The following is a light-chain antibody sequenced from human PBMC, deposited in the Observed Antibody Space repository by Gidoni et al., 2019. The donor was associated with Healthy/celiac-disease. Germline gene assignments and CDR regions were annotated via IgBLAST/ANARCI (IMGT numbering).Light chain of an antibody. Sequence: EIVLTQSPATLSLSPGERATLSCRASQSVSSYLAWYQQKPGQAPRLLIYDASNRATGIPARFSGSGSGTDFTLTISSLEPEDFAVYYCQQRGNWPPSLTFGGXTKVEIK. J-gene: IGKJ4*01. CDR3: QQRGNWPPSLT. V-gene: IGKV3-11*01. CDR1: QSVSSY. CDR2: DAS.